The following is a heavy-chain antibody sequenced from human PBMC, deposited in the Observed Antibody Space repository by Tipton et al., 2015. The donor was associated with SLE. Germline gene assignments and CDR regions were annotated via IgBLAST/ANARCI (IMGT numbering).Heavy chain of an antibody. V-gene: IGHV3-30*04. CDR2: ISYDGSNK. Sequence: LSLTCAASGFTFSSYAMHWVRQAPGKGLEWVAVISYDGSNKYYADSVKGRFTISRDNSKNTLYLQMNSLRAEDTAVYYCARDLGRQLAYYFDYWGQGTLVTVSS. CDR3: ARDLGRQLAYYFDY. D-gene: IGHD6-13*01. J-gene: IGHJ4*02. CDR1: GFTFSSYA.